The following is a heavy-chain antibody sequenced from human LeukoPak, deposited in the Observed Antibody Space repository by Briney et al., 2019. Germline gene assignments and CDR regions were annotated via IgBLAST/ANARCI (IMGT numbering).Heavy chain of an antibody. V-gene: IGHV1-2*02. J-gene: IGHJ3*02. Sequence: ASVKVSCKASGYTFIDYYMHWVRQAPGRGLEWMGWINPNSGGTNYAQKFQGRVTLTRDTSISTAYMELSRLRSDDTAVYYCARSIAAARTTQAAFDIWGQGTMVTVSS. D-gene: IGHD6-13*01. CDR1: GYTFIDYY. CDR2: INPNSGGT. CDR3: ARSIAAARTTQAAFDI.